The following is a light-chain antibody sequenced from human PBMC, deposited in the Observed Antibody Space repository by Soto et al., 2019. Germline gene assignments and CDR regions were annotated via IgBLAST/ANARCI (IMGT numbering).Light chain of an antibody. CDR2: LEGSGSY. V-gene: IGLV4-60*03. Sequence: QAVVTQSSSASASLGSSVKLTCTLSSGHSSYIIAWHQQQPGKAPRYLMKLEGSGSYNKGSGVPDRFSGSSSGADRYLTISSIQSGEEADYYCETWDSNAWVFGGGTKLTVL. CDR1: SGHSSYI. CDR3: ETWDSNAWV. J-gene: IGLJ3*02.